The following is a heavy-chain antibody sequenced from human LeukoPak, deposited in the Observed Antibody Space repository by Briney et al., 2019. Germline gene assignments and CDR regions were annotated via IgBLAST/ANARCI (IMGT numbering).Heavy chain of an antibody. CDR2: ISAYNGNT. CDR1: GYTFTSYG. J-gene: IGHJ4*02. V-gene: IGHV1-18*01. Sequence: ASVKVSCKASGYTFTSYGISWVRQAPGQGLEWMGWISAYNGNTNYAQKIQGRVTMTTDTSTSTAYMELRSLRSDDTAVYYCARDGRVAWFGELYYYWGQGTLVTVSS. CDR3: ARDGRVAWFGELYYY. D-gene: IGHD3-10*01.